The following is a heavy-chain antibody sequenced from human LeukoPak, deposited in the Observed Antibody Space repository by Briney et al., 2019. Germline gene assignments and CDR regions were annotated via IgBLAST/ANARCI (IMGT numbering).Heavy chain of an antibody. CDR1: GGSFSGYY. CDR3: ARGGISSSWYRDRFVYDY. V-gene: IGHV4-34*01. D-gene: IGHD6-13*01. CDR2: INHSGST. J-gene: IGHJ4*02. Sequence: SETLSLTCAVYGGSFSGYYWSWIRQPPGKGLEWIGEINHSGSTNYNPSLKSRVTISVDTSKNQFSLKLSSVTAADTAVYYCARGGISSSWYRDRFVYDYWGQGTLVTVSS.